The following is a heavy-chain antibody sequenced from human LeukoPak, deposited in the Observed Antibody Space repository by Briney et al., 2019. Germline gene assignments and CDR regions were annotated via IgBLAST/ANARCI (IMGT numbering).Heavy chain of an antibody. CDR1: GGTFSSYA. V-gene: IGHV1-69*13. J-gene: IGHJ3*02. CDR3: ARLVGAYDAFDI. Sequence: GASVKVSCKASGGTFSSYAISWVRQAPGQGLEWMGGIIPIFGTANYAQKFQGRVTITADESTSTAYMELSSLRSEDTAVYYCARLVGAYDAFDIWGQGTMVTVSS. CDR2: IIPIFGTA. D-gene: IGHD1-26*01.